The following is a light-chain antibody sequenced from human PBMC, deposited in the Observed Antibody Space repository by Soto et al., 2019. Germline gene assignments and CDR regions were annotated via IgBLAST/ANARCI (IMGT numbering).Light chain of an antibody. J-gene: IGKJ1*01. V-gene: IGKV3-11*01. Sequence: EIVLTQSPATLSSSPGERATITCRASQRVRGYLAWYQQKPGKDPRLLIYDSSNRSTDITARLSGSGSGTDVTLPISSLQPADFAVYYCQQRVGCRPWTFGQGTKVEIK. CDR3: QQRVGCRPWT. CDR2: DSS. CDR1: QRVRGY.